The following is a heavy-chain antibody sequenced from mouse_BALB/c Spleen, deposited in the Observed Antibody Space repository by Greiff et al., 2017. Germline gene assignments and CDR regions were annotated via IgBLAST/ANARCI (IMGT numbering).Heavy chain of an antibody. CDR1: GFSLTSYG. Sequence: VQLKESGPCLVAPSQSLSITCTVSGFSLTSYGVHWVRQPPGKGLEWLGVIWAGGSTNYNSALMSRLSISKDNSKSQVFLKMNSLQTDDTAMYYCARDRELLLAYWGQGTLVTVSA. CDR2: IWAGGST. V-gene: IGHV2-9*02. D-gene: IGHD2-1*01. J-gene: IGHJ3*01. CDR3: ARDRELLLAY.